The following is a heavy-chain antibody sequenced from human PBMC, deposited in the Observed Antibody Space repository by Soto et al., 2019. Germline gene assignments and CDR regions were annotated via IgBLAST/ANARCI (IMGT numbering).Heavy chain of an antibody. Sequence: PGGSLRLSCAASGFTFSNYAMSWVRQAPGKGLEWVPAITSNGGRTFHAHSVKGRFTISRDNSKNTLYLQMNSLRAEDTAVYHCATWYSYGYWCQGTLLTVSS. D-gene: IGHD5-18*01. CDR3: ATWYSYGY. CDR1: GFTFSNYA. J-gene: IGHJ4*01. V-gene: IGHV3-23*01. CDR2: ITSNGGRT.